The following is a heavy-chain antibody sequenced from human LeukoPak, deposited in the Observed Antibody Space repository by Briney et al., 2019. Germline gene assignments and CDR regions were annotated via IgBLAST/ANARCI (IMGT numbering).Heavy chain of an antibody. CDR3: AKGEAAAGKGTLDY. V-gene: IGHV3-33*06. D-gene: IGHD6-13*01. CDR2: IWYDGSNN. Sequence: GGSLRLSCAASGFTFSSYGMHWVRQAPGKGLEWVAVIWYDGSNNYYADSVKGRFTISRDNSKNTLYLQMNSLRAEDTAVYYCAKGEAAAGKGTLDYWGQGTLVTVSS. J-gene: IGHJ4*02. CDR1: GFTFSSYG.